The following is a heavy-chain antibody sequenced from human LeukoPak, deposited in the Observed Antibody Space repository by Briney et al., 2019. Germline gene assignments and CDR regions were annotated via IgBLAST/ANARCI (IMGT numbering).Heavy chain of an antibody. J-gene: IGHJ4*02. CDR2: TSSSDAGT. D-gene: IGHD1-26*01. Sequence: PGGSLRLSCAASGFTLNNYAMSWVRQAPGKGLEWVSATSSSDAGTYHADSVRGRFTISRDNSKNTLYLQMNSLRAEDTAVYYCAKVAQGKVGATYYFDYWGQGTLVTVSS. V-gene: IGHV3-23*01. CDR1: GFTLNNYA. CDR3: AKVAQGKVGATYYFDY.